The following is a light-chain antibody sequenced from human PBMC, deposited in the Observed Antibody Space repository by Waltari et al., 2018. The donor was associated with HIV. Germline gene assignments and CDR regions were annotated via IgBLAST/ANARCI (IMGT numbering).Light chain of an antibody. CDR3: QTWGTGV. CDR2: LHSDGSH. V-gene: IGLV4-69*01. J-gene: IGLJ3*02. Sequence: QLVLPQSPSASASLVASVTLTCTLRSEHSSYAIASHQQQPEKGPRYLMKLHSDGSHSKGGGIPDRFSGSSSGAERSLTISSLQSEDEADYYCQTWGTGVFGGGTKLTVL. CDR1: SEHSSYA.